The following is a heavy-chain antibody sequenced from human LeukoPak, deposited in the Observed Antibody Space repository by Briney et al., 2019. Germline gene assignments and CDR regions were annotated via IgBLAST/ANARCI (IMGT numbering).Heavy chain of an antibody. J-gene: IGHJ4*02. CDR2: IKVRDDCT. D-gene: IGHD6-19*01. CDR3: ARDNSGWSVDY. CDR1: GYTFRSYH. V-gene: IGHV1-46*01. Sequence: AASVKVSCKASGYTFRSYHMHWVRQAPGQGLEWMGIIKVRDDCTKCAQKFQGRVTMTRDTSTSTVYMELSSLTSEDTAVYYCARDNSGWSVDYWGQGTLVTVSS.